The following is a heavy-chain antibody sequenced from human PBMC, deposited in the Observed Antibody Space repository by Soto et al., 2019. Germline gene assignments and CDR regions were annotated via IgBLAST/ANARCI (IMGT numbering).Heavy chain of an antibody. CDR2: ISGSGSTI. CDR3: ARLGSIAAAGTPDY. CDR1: GFTFSDYY. V-gene: IGHV3-11*01. J-gene: IGHJ4*02. Sequence: TGGSLSLSCAASGFTFSDYYMSWFRQTPGKGLEWVSYISGSGSTIHDADSVNGRFTISRDNAKNSLYLQMNSLRAEDTAVYYCARLGSIAAAGTPDYWGQGTLVTVS. D-gene: IGHD6-13*01.